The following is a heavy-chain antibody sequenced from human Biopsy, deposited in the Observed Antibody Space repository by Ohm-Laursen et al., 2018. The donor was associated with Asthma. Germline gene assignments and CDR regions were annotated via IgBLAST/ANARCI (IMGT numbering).Heavy chain of an antibody. D-gene: IGHD5-12*01. CDR3: VRGYSGSDRIVYYYSGLEV. V-gene: IGHV1-69*13. CDR2: LIPVLGTP. Sequence: SVKVSCKASGDSFSNYAISWVRQAPGQGLEWMGGLIPVLGTPDHAQMFEGRVTITADESTSTAYMELSSLSSEDTAVYYCVRGYSGSDRIVYYYSGLEVWGQGTTVTVSS. CDR1: GDSFSNYA. J-gene: IGHJ6*02.